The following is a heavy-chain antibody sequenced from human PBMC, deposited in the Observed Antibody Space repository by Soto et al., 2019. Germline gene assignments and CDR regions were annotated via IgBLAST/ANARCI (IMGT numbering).Heavy chain of an antibody. CDR2: ISAYNGST. V-gene: IGHV1-18*01. Sequence: ASVKVSCKASGYTFTSYGISWVRQAPGQGLEWMGWISAYNGSTNYAQKLQGRVTMTTDTSTSTAYMELRSLRSDDTAVYYCARGIVGATYYYYGMDVWGQGTTVTVSS. CDR1: GYTFTSYG. D-gene: IGHD1-26*01. J-gene: IGHJ6*02. CDR3: ARGIVGATYYYYGMDV.